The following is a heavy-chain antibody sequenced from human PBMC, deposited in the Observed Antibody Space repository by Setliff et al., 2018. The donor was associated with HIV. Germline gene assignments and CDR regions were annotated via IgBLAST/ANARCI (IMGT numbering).Heavy chain of an antibody. CDR3: ARGGYHYDSSGFYTPFDY. CDR2: INAGNGDT. J-gene: IGHJ4*02. Sequence: VASVKVSCKASGYTFIKYGIHWVRQAPGQRLEWMAWINAGNGDTKYSQKFQGRVTITRDTSASTTYMELSSLRPEDMAVYCCARGGYHYDSSGFYTPFDYWGQGTLVTVSS. D-gene: IGHD3-22*01. CDR1: GYTFIKYG. V-gene: IGHV1-3*01.